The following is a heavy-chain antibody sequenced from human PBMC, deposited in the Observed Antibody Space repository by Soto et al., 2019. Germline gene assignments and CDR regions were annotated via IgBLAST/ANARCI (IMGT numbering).Heavy chain of an antibody. V-gene: IGHV3-30-3*01. Sequence: QVQLVESGGGVVQPGRSLRLSCAASGVTFSSYAMHWVRQPPGKGLEWAAVISYDGSNKYYADSVKGRFTISRDNSKNTLYLQMNSLRAEDTAVYYCATDGTEYFDSSGYEGYFQHWGQGTLVSVSS. CDR2: ISYDGSNK. D-gene: IGHD3-22*01. J-gene: IGHJ1*01. CDR3: ATDGTEYFDSSGYEGYFQH. CDR1: GVTFSSYA.